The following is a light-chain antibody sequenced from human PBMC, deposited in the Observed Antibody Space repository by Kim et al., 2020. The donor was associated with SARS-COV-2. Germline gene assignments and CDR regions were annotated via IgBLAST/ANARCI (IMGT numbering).Light chain of an antibody. CDR1: SLRRFY. J-gene: IGLJ1*01. CDR2: DEN. Sequence: SSELTQDPAVSVALGQTVRITCQGDSLRRFYASWYQLKPGQAPVFVLYDENNRPSGIPHRFSGSSSGNTASLTITGARAEDEADYYCNSRDSSGNSYVFG. V-gene: IGLV3-19*01. CDR3: NSRDSSGNSYV.